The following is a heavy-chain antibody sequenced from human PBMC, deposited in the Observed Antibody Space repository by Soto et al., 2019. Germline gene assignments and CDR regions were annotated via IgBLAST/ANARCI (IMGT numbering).Heavy chain of an antibody. CDR3: ARVTLKAGNWFDP. V-gene: IGHV1-2*02. CDR1: GYTFTDYF. J-gene: IGHJ5*02. Sequence: ASVKVSCKASGYTFTDYFIHWVRQAPGQGFEGMGWINPNSRGTNYAPKFQGRFTMTRDTSNSTAYMEVRGMRCDDTAVYYWARVTLKAGNWFDPWGQGTLVTVSS. CDR2: INPNSRGT.